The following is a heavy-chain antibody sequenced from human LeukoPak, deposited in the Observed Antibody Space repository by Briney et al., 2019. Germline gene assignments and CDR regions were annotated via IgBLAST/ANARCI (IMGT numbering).Heavy chain of an antibody. Sequence: RGSPRLSCAASGFTFSSYSMNWVCQAPGKGLEWVSSISSSSSYIYYADSVKGRFTISRDNAKNSLYLQMNSLRAEDTAVYYCARDQYSSSWSPFDYWGQKTPGTVSS. J-gene: IGHJ4*02. D-gene: IGHD6-13*01. CDR1: GFTFSSYS. CDR2: ISSSSSYI. CDR3: ARDQYSSSWSPFDY. V-gene: IGHV3-21*01.